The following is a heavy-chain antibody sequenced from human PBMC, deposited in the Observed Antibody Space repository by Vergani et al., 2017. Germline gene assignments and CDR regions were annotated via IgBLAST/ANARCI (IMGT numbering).Heavy chain of an antibody. Sequence: EVQLVETGGGLIQPGGSLRLSCAASGFTVSRNYMSWVRQAPGKGLEWVSVIYSGGSTYYADSVKGRFTISRDNSNNTLYLQMYSLRAEDTVAYYCARETPGIAVAATGYFDLWGRGTLVTVSS. CDR3: ARETPGIAVAATGYFDL. V-gene: IGHV3-53*02. D-gene: IGHD6-19*01. J-gene: IGHJ2*01. CDR1: GFTVSRNY. CDR2: IYSGGST.